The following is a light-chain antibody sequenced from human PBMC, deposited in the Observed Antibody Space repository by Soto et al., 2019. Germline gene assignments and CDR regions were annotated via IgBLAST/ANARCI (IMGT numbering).Light chain of an antibody. CDR3: QQYGSSPLT. CDR2: GAS. J-gene: IGKJ4*01. Sequence: EIVLTQSPGTLSLSPGEGATLSCRASQSVGGTFLAWYQQKGGQAPRLLIHGASNRATGIPDRFSGSGYAKDFTLTISSLEPEEFEVYYCQQYGSSPLTFGGGT. V-gene: IGKV3-20*01. CDR1: QSVGGTF.